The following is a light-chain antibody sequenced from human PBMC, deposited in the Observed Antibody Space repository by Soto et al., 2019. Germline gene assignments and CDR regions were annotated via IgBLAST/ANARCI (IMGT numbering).Light chain of an antibody. J-gene: IGLJ2*01. V-gene: IGLV2-11*01. CDR1: SSDVGGYNY. CDR2: DVS. CDR3: CSYAGSYTYVV. Sequence: QSALTQPRSVSGSPGQSVTISCTGTSSDVGGYNYVSWYQQHPAKAPKLMIYDVSRRPSGVPDRFSGSKSGNTASLTISGLQSVDEADYYCCSYAGSYTYVVFGGGTKLTVL.